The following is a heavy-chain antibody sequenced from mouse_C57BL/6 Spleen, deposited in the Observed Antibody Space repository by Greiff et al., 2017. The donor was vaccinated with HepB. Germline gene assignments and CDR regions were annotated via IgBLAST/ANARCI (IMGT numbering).Heavy chain of an antibody. J-gene: IGHJ2*01. CDR1: GFSLTSYG. Sequence: QVQLKESGPGLVQPSQSLSITCTASGFSLTSYGVHWVRQSPGKGLEWLGVIWSGGSTDYNAAFISRLSISKDNSKSQVFFKMTSLQADDTAIYYCARNWGYNGSSSGYFDYWGQGTTLTVSS. D-gene: IGHD1-1*01. CDR3: ARNWGYNGSSSGYFDY. CDR2: IWSGGST. V-gene: IGHV2-2*01.